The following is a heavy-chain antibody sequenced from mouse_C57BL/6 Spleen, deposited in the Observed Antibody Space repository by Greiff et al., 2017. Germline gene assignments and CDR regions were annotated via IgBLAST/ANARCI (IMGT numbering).Heavy chain of an antibody. CDR1: GYTFTDYN. J-gene: IGHJ4*01. CDR2: INPNNGGT. D-gene: IGHD1-1*01. CDR3: ARIYYYGRDAMDY. V-gene: IGHV1-18*01. Sequence: EVKLQESGPELVKPGASVKIPCKASGYTFTDYNMDWVKQSHGKSLEWIGDINPNNGGTIYNQKFKGKATLTVDKSSSTAYMELRSLTSEDTAVYYCARIYYYGRDAMDYWGQGTSVTVSS.